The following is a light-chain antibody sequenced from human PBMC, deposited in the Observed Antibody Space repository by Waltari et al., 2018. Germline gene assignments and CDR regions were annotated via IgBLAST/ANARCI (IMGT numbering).Light chain of an antibody. CDR2: DVS. Sequence: QSALTQPASVSGSPGQSITISCTGTSSDVGGYNYVSWYQQHPGKAPKLMIYDVSNRPSGVSNRFSGSKSGNTAPLTISGLQAEDEADYYCSSYTSSSTLEGFVFGTGTKVTVL. CDR3: SSYTSSSTLEGFV. V-gene: IGLV2-14*01. J-gene: IGLJ1*01. CDR1: SSDVGGYNY.